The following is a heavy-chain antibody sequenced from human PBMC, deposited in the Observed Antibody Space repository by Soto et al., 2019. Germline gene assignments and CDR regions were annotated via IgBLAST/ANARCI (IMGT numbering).Heavy chain of an antibody. D-gene: IGHD3-22*01. Sequence: ASVKVSCKASGYTFTSYYMHWVRQAPGQGLEWMGIINPSGGSTSYAQKFQGRVTMTRDTSTSTVYMELSSLRSEDAAVYYCVTMIVGVPFWGQGTMVTVSS. CDR1: GYTFTSYY. CDR2: INPSGGST. CDR3: VTMIVGVPF. J-gene: IGHJ3*01. V-gene: IGHV1-46*03.